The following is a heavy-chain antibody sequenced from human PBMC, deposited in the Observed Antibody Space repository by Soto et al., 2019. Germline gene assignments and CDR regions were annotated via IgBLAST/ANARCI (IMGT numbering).Heavy chain of an antibody. CDR2: INHSGST. V-gene: IGHV4-34*01. D-gene: IGHD1-26*01. CDR1: GGSFSGYY. J-gene: IGHJ5*02. CDR3: ATIRRKLNGFDP. Sequence: QVQLQQWGAGLLKPSETLSLTCAVYGGSFSGYYWSWIRQPPGKGLEWIGEINHSGSTNYNPSLKSRVTISLDPSNNQFSLKVSSVTAADTAVYYCATIRRKLNGFDPWGQGTLVTVSS.